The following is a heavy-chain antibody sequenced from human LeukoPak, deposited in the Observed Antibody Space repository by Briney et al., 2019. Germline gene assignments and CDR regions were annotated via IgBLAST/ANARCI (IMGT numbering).Heavy chain of an antibody. CDR2: ISGSSDYR. Sequence: GGSLRLPCAASGFTFSSYSFNWVRQAPGKGLKWVSSISGSSDYRSYADSVKGRFTISRDNAKNSLYLQMNSLRAEDTAVYYCARDLARAGTTDPFVKWGQGTLVTVSS. CDR3: ARDLARAGTTDPFVK. D-gene: IGHD1-7*01. CDR1: GFTFSSYS. V-gene: IGHV3-21*01. J-gene: IGHJ4*02.